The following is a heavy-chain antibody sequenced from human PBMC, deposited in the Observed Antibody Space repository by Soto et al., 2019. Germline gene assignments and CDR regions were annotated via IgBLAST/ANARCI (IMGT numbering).Heavy chain of an antibody. CDR2: IYYSGST. D-gene: IGHD1-1*01. CDR1: GGSLSSYY. Sequence: PSETLSLTCVVSGGSLSSYYWSWIRQPPGKGLEWIGYIYYSGSTNYDPSLKSRVTISVDTSKNQFSLKLSSVTAADTAVYYCARRSGTYFDFWGQGTLVTVSS. V-gene: IGHV4-59*01. J-gene: IGHJ4*02. CDR3: ARRSGTYFDF.